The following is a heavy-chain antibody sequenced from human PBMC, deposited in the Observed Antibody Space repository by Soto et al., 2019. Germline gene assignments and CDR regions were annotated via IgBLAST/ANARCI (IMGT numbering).Heavy chain of an antibody. D-gene: IGHD3-9*01. Sequence: PGGSLRLSCATSGFNFAGYAMTWFRQAPGKGLEWVGFTRGKAYGGTTEYAASVRGRFTISRDDSRRVAYLQMDSLRPEDTAVYFCSRGLSGYETMPHYFDSWGQGTLVTVSS. V-gene: IGHV3-49*03. CDR2: TRGKAYGGTT. CDR3: SRGLSGYETMPHYFDS. CDR1: GFNFAGYA. J-gene: IGHJ4*02.